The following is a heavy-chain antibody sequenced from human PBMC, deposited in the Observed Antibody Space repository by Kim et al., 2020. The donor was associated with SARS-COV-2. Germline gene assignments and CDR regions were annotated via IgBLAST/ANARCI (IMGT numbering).Heavy chain of an antibody. CDR2: ISSSSSYT. V-gene: IGHV3-11*06. CDR3: ARSSITMVRTLCRGIGGMDV. D-gene: IGHD3-10*01. J-gene: IGHJ6*02. CDR1: GFTFSDYY. Sequence: GGGLVKPGGSLRLSCAASGFTFSDYYMSWIRQAPGKGLEWVSYISSSSSYTNYADSVKGRFTISRDNAKNSLYLQMNSLRAEDTAVYYCARSSITMVRTLCRGIGGMDVWGQGTTVTVSS.